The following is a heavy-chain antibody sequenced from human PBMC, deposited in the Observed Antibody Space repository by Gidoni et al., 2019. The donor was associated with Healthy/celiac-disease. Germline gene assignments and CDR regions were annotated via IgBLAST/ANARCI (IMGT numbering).Heavy chain of an antibody. D-gene: IGHD3-10*01. V-gene: IGHV4-34*01. CDR1: GGSFSGYY. J-gene: IGHJ4*02. CDR3: ARGRGYGSGSLFDY. Sequence: QVQLQQWGAGLLKPSETLSLTCAVYGGSFSGYYWSWIRQPPGKGREWIGEINHSGSTNYNPSLKSRVTISVDTSKNQFSLKLSSVTAADTAVYYCARGRGYGSGSLFDYWGQGTLVTVSS. CDR2: INHSGST.